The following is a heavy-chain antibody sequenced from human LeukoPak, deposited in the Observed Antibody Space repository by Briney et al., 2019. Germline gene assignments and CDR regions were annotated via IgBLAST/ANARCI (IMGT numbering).Heavy chain of an antibody. D-gene: IGHD6-13*01. V-gene: IGHV4-59*01. CDR1: GFTSSSYW. Sequence: GSLRLSCAVSGFTSSSYWMHWVRQAPGKGLEWIGYIYYSGSTNYNPSLKSRVTISVDTSKNQFSLKLSSVTAADTAVYYCARVQGAAGTGYYFDYWGQGTLVTVSS. CDR2: IYYSGST. CDR3: ARVQGAAGTGYYFDY. J-gene: IGHJ4*02.